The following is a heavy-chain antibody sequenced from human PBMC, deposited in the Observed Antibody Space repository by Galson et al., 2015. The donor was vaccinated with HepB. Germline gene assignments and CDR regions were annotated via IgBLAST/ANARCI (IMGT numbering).Heavy chain of an antibody. Sequence: SVKVSCKASGYTFTSYGISWVRQAPGQGLEWMGWISAYNGNTNYAQKLQGRVTMTTDTSTSTAYMELRSLRPDDTAVYYCARVYSSGPQNWFDPWGQGTLVTVSS. V-gene: IGHV1-18*01. CDR1: GYTFTSYG. J-gene: IGHJ5*02. CDR2: ISAYNGNT. CDR3: ARVYSSGPQNWFDP. D-gene: IGHD3-22*01.